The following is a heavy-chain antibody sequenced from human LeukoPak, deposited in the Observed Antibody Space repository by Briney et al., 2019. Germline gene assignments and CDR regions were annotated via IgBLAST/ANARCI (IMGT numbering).Heavy chain of an antibody. D-gene: IGHD4-23*01. CDR3: ARRGGYYFDY. V-gene: IGHV3-64*01. Sequence: GGSLRLSCAASGFTFSSYAMHWVRQAPGKRLEYLSAVSSNGDSTYYANSVKGRFTISRDNSKNTLYLQMGSLRAKDMAVYYCARRGGYYFDYWGQGTLVTVSS. CDR1: GFTFSSYA. J-gene: IGHJ4*02. CDR2: VSSNGDST.